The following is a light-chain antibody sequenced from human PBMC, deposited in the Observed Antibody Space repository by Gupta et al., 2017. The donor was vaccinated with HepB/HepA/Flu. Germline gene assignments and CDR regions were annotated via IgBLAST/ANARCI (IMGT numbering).Light chain of an antibody. CDR3: QQYYSTPRT. J-gene: IGKJ1*01. V-gene: IGKV4-1*01. Sequence: DIVMTQSPDSLAVSLGERATINCKSSQSVLYSSNNKNYLAWYQQKPGQPPKLLIYWASTRESGVPDRFSGSGSGTDFTLTISSLQAEDMAVYYCQQYYSTPRTFGQWTKVEIK. CDR1: QSVLYSSNNKNY. CDR2: WAS.